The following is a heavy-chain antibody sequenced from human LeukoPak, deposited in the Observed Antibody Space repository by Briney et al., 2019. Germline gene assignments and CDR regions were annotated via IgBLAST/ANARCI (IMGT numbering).Heavy chain of an antibody. D-gene: IGHD2-15*01. CDR2: IGGSGGST. Sequence: PGGSPRLSCAASGFTFSSNAMSWVRQAPGKGLEWVSGIGGSGGSTYYADSVKGRFAISRDNSKNTLYLQMNSLRAEDTAVYYCAKSGDGRPGSYFDYWGQGTLVTVSS. CDR3: AKSGDGRPGSYFDY. V-gene: IGHV3-23*01. CDR1: GFTFSSNA. J-gene: IGHJ4*02.